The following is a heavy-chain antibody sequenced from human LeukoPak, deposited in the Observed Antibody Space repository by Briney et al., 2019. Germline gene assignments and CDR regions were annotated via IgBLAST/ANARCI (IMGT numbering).Heavy chain of an antibody. CDR3: ATLDLPPSTAAVAS. D-gene: IGHD6-13*01. Sequence: GASVKVSCKVSGYTLSELSIHWVRQGPGKGLEWMAGFVLEDGERIYAQKFRGRVGVTEDTSTDTAYMELSSLRSEDTAVYYCATLDLPPSTAAVASWGQGTLVTVSS. CDR2: FVLEDGER. V-gene: IGHV1-24*01. CDR1: GYTLSELS. J-gene: IGHJ5*01.